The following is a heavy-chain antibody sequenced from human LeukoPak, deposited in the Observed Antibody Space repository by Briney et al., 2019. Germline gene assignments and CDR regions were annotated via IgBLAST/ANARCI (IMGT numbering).Heavy chain of an antibody. Sequence: PGGSLRLSCAASGFTFSSYWAHWVRQAPGKGLVWVSRINGDGSSTSYADSVKGRFTISRDNAKNTLYLQMTSLRVEDTAVYYCAAVVRSGSPFDYWGQGTLVTVSS. CDR3: AAVVRSGSPFDY. CDR2: INGDGSST. CDR1: GFTFSSYW. V-gene: IGHV3-74*01. D-gene: IGHD6-25*01. J-gene: IGHJ4*02.